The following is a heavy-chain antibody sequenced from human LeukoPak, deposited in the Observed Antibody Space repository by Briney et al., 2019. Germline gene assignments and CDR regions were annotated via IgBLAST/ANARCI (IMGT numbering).Heavy chain of an antibody. J-gene: IGHJ5*02. CDR3: ARAEYNYGYPRRFDP. D-gene: IGHD5-18*01. CDR1: GGSIITYY. V-gene: IGHV4-59*01. Sequence: SETLSLTCTVSGGSIITYYWSWIRQPPGKGLEWIGNIYNIGNTKYNPSLKTRVTISLDTSKNQFSLKLSSVTAADTAVYYCARAEYNYGYPRRFDPWGQGTLVTVSS. CDR2: IYNIGNT.